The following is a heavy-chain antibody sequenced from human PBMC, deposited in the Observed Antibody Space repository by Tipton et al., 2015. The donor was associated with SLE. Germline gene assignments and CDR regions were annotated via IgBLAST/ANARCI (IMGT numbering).Heavy chain of an antibody. V-gene: IGHV4-61*08. Sequence: TLSLTCTVSGGSIRSGDYHWSWIRQPPGRGLEWIGNIFYGGTPDYNPSLKSRATIAVDMSKNQFSLNLSSVTAADTAVYYCARDEYRYDTTGYHLLGHFDFWGQGTLVTVSS. J-gene: IGHJ4*02. CDR2: IFYGGTP. CDR1: GGSIRSGDYH. D-gene: IGHD3-22*01. CDR3: ARDEYRYDTTGYHLLGHFDF.